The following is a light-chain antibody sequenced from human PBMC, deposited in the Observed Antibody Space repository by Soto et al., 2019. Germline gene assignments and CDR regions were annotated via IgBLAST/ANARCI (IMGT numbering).Light chain of an antibody. Sequence: QSALTQPACVSGSLGQSITISCTGTSGDVGTYDYVSWYQQHPGKAPKLMIFDVSSRPSGISTRFSGSKSGNTASLTISGLQAEDEADYYCNSYLSHTVAFGGGTQLTVL. CDR2: DVS. J-gene: IGLJ7*01. V-gene: IGLV2-14*03. CDR1: SGDVGTYDY. CDR3: NSYLSHTVA.